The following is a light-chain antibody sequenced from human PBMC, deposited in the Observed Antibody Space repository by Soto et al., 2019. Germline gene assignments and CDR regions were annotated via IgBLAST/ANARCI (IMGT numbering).Light chain of an antibody. CDR1: QTLSNSF. J-gene: IGKJ4*01. CDR2: GAS. CDR3: QQYGSSPPLT. V-gene: IGKV3-20*01. Sequence: EIVLTQSPGTLSLSPGERATLSCRASQTLSNSFIAWYQQKPGQAPRLLIYGASSRATGIPDRFSGSGSGTDFTLTISRLEPEDFVVYYCQQYGSSPPLTFGGGTKVDIK.